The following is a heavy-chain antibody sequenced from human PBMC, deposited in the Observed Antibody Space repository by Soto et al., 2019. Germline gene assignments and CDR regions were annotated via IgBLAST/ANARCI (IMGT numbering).Heavy chain of an antibody. D-gene: IGHD2-15*01. V-gene: IGHV4-39*01. CDR1: SGSISSTIYS. J-gene: IGHJ5*02. CDR3: ARQCRGVTCHWFVP. CDR2: IFYSGST. Sequence: PSETLSLTCTVSSGSISSTIYSWDWIRQPPGKGLEWIGSIFYSGSTYYNPSLKSRVTISVDTSKNQFSLTLISVTAADTAVYYCARQCRGVTCHWFVPWGQGTLVTVSS.